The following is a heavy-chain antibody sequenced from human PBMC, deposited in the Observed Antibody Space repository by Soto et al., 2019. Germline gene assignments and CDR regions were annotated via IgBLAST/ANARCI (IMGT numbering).Heavy chain of an antibody. CDR1: NYSFTTYG. Sequence: QVQLVQSGGEVKKPGASVKVSCKASNYSFTTYGISWVRQAPGQGLEWMGWISPYSENTNYARKFQDRVTLTTDSSTNTAYMELKSLRSVDTAVYFCARDTYFDNIGYYYDHWGQGTLVTVSS. CDR2: ISPYSENT. J-gene: IGHJ5*02. D-gene: IGHD3-22*01. V-gene: IGHV1-18*01. CDR3: ARDTYFDNIGYYYDH.